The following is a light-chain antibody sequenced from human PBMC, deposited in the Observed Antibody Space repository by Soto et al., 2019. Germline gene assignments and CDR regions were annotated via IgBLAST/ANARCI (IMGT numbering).Light chain of an antibody. J-gene: IGKJ1*01. V-gene: IGKV1-5*03. CDR2: KAS. CDR3: QHYNSYSEA. Sequence: DIQMTQSPSTLSGSGGDRATITCRASQTISSWLAWYQQKPGKAPKLLIYKASTLKSGVPSRFSGSGSGTEFTLTISSLRPDDFATYYCQHYNSYSEAFGQGTKVDIK. CDR1: QTISSW.